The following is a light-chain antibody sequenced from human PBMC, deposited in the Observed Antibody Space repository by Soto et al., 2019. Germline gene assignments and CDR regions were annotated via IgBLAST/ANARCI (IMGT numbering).Light chain of an antibody. J-gene: IGKJ4*01. CDR2: GAS. V-gene: IGKV3-15*01. CDR3: QQYDSYPLT. Sequence: EIVMTQSPSTLSVSPGERATLSCRASQSVSNNLAWYQQKPGQAPRLLISGASTRATGVPARFSGSGSGTEFTLTISSLQSDDFATYFCQQYDSYPLTFGGGTKVDIK. CDR1: QSVSNN.